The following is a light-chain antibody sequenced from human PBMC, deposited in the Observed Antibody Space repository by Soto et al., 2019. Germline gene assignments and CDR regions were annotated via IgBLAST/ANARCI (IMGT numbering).Light chain of an antibody. CDR2: DVS. J-gene: IGLJ1*01. Sequence: QSALTQPRSVSGSPGQSVTISCTGTSSDVGRYNYVSWYQQHPGKAPKVMIYDVSERPSGVPDRFSGSKSGNTASLTISGLQAEDDAEYYCCSYAGSPRYVFGTGTKVTVL. CDR1: SSDVGRYNY. V-gene: IGLV2-11*01. CDR3: CSYAGSPRYV.